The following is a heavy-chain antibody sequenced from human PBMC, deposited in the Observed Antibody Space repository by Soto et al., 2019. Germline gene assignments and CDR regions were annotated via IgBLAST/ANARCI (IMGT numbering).Heavy chain of an antibody. CDR2: INHSGST. V-gene: IGHV4-34*01. Sequence: PSETLSLTCAVFGGSCSGYYWRWIRQPPGKGLEWIGEINHSGSTNYNPSLKSRVTISVDTSKNQFSLKLSSVTAADTAVYYCARSFVTGTSTESVMDPRTNNWFDPWGQGTLVTVSS. D-gene: IGHD1-7*01. J-gene: IGHJ5*02. CDR1: GGSCSGYY. CDR3: ARSFVTGTSTESVMDPRTNNWFDP.